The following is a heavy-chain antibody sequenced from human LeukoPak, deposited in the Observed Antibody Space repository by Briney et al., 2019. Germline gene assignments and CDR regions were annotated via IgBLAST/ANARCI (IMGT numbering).Heavy chain of an antibody. J-gene: IGHJ4*02. CDR2: IYYSGTT. CDR1: GGSLSSHY. V-gene: IGHV4-59*11. Sequence: SETLSLTCTVSGGSLSSHYWSWIRQPPGKGLEWIGYIYYSGTTNYNPSLKSRVTISVDTSKNQFSLKLSSVTAADTAVYYCARGVYIAAAKYGYWGQETLVTVSS. CDR3: ARGVYIAAAKYGY. D-gene: IGHD6-13*01.